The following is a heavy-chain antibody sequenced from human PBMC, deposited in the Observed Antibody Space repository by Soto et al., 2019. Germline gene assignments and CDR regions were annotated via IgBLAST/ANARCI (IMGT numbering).Heavy chain of an antibody. D-gene: IGHD6-19*01. CDR1: GYTFTSYG. J-gene: IGHJ6*02. CDR3: ASLAVAGNNYYYGMDV. CDR2: ISAYNGNT. Sequence: ASVKVSCTASGYTFTSYGISWVRQAPGQGLEWMGWISAYNGNTNYAQKLQGRVTMTTDTSTSTAYMELRSLRSDDTAVYYCASLAVAGNNYYYGMDVWGQGTTVTVSS. V-gene: IGHV1-18*01.